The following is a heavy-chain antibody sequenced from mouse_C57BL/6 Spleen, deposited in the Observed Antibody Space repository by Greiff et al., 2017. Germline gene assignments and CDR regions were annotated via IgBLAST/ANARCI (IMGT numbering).Heavy chain of an antibody. D-gene: IGHD2-4*01. V-gene: IGHV1-55*01. CDR2: IYPGSGST. CDR1: GYTFTSYW. J-gene: IGHJ2*01. Sequence: QVQLQQSGAELVKPGASVKMSCKASGYTFTSYWMTWAKQRPGQGLEWIGDIYPGSGSTNYNEKFTSKATLTVDTASSTAYMQLSSLTSEDSAVYYCARLYDYGDWGQGTTLTVSS. CDR3: ARLYDYGD.